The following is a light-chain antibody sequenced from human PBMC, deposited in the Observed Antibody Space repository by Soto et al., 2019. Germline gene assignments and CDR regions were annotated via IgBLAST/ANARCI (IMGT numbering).Light chain of an antibody. CDR2: GAS. V-gene: IGKV3-15*01. Sequence: EIVMTQSPATLSVSPGERATLSCRASQTVSGNLAWYQQKPGQATRLLIYGASTRATGISARFSGSGSGTEFALTISYLQSEDFAVYDCQQYNKWPLTFGGGTKVEIK. CDR3: QQYNKWPLT. CDR1: QTVSGN. J-gene: IGKJ4*01.